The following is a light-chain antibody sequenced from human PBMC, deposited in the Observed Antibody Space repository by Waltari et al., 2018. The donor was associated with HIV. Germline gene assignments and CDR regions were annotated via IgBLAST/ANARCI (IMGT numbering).Light chain of an antibody. CDR3: QQFVAYPSP. Sequence: AIQLTQSPSSLSASAGDRVTITCRTSQGIGTALAWYQQKPGKVPKLLIYDASNVESGVPSRFSCSGFGTDFTLTISSLQPEDIATYYCQQFVAYPSPFGGGTKVEI. CDR1: QGIGTA. CDR2: DAS. V-gene: IGKV1-13*02. J-gene: IGKJ4*01.